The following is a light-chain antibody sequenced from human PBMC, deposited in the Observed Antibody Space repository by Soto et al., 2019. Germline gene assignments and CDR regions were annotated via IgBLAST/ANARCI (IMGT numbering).Light chain of an antibody. CDR3: QQSYSTPYT. J-gene: IGKJ2*01. CDR1: QGISHY. V-gene: IGKV1-39*01. Sequence: DIQMTQSPSSLSASVGDRVTITCRASQGISHYLNWYQQKPGKAPNLLIYTASSLLSGVPSRFSGSASGTDFTLTISSLQSEDFATYYCQQSYSTPYTFGQGTRLEIK. CDR2: TAS.